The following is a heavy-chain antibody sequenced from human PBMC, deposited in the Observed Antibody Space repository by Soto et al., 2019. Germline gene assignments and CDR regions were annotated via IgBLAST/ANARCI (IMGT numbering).Heavy chain of an antibody. CDR3: TTSNGHLDH. CDR2: ITGNSDTI. J-gene: IGHJ4*02. Sequence: EVQLVESGGGLVQSGGSLRLSCAASGFTFSPYSMNWVRQAPGKGLEWISYITGNSDTIYYGDSMQGRISISRDNAKNSVYLQMNSLGDDDTAGYYCTTSNGHLDHWGQGTLVTVSS. D-gene: IGHD2-8*01. V-gene: IGHV3-48*02. CDR1: GFTFSPYS.